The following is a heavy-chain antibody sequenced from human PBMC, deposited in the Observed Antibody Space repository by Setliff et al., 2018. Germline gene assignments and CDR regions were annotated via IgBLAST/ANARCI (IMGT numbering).Heavy chain of an antibody. CDR1: GYTFSLSW. V-gene: IGHV5-51*01. D-gene: IGHD2-2*01. J-gene: IGHJ3*01. CDR3: TRHEDRNKCTSSSCYRENDAFDV. Sequence: GASLTISCKDSGYTFSLSWIGWVRQMPGKGLDWMGIIYAGNSQIKYGPSFQGQFTISVDKSINTAYLQWSSLKASDTAIYYCTRHEDRNKCTSSSCYRENDAFDVWGQGAMVTVSS. CDR2: IYAGNSQI.